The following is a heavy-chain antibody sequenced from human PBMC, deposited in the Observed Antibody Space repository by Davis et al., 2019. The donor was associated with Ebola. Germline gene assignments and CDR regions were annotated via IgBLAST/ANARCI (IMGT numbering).Heavy chain of an antibody. CDR2: IYPGDSDT. V-gene: IGHV5-51*01. Sequence: GESLKISCKGPGYSFTSYWIGWVRQMPGKGLEWMGIIYPGDSDTSYSPSFQGPVTISADKSISTAYLQWSSLKASDTAMYYCARLRTTQYYFDYWGQGTLVTVSS. CDR1: GYSFTSYW. D-gene: IGHD2-15*01. CDR3: ARLRTTQYYFDY. J-gene: IGHJ4*02.